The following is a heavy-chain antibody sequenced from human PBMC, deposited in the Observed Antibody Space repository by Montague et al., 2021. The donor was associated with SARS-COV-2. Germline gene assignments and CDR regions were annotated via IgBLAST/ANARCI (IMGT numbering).Heavy chain of an antibody. V-gene: IGHV4-59*13. J-gene: IGHJ4*02. Sequence: SETLSLTCAASGASITTYYWSWIRQPPGQGLEWIGHIYYNEKTNYNPSLKSRVTISMDTPKNHFSLKVTSVTAADTALYFCAGGRQMNYFDFWGQATLVTVSS. CDR3: AGGRQMNYFDF. CDR1: GASITTYY. CDR2: IYYNEKT. D-gene: IGHD3-16*01.